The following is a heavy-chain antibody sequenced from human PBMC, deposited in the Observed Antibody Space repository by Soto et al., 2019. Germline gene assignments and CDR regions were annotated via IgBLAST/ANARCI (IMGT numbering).Heavy chain of an antibody. CDR3: ARLGYCSSTSCYQGAFDI. D-gene: IGHD2-2*01. J-gene: IGHJ3*02. V-gene: IGHV3-21*01. CDR2: ISSSSSYI. CDR1: GFTFSSFA. Sequence: PGGSLRLSCAASGFTFSSFAMSWVRQAPGKGLEWVSSISSSSSYIYYADSVKGRFTISRDNAKNSLYLQMNSLRAEDTAVYYCARLGYCSSTSCYQGAFDIWGQGTMVTVSS.